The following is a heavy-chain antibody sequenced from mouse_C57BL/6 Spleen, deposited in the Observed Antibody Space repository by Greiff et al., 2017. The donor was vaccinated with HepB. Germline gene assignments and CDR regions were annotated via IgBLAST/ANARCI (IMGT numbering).Heavy chain of an antibody. CDR3: ARNWEGGYFDV. CDR1: GFTFSDYG. Sequence: EVQLVESGGGLVKPGGSLKLSCAASGFTFSDYGMHWVRQAPEKGLEWVAYISSGSSTIYYADTVKGRFTISRDNAKNTLFLQMTSLRSEDTAMYYCARNWEGGYFDVWGTGTTVTVSS. J-gene: IGHJ1*03. CDR2: ISSGSSTI. D-gene: IGHD4-1*01. V-gene: IGHV5-17*01.